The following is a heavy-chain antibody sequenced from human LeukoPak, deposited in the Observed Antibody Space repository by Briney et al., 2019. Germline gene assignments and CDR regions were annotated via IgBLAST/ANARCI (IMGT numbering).Heavy chain of an antibody. CDR2: IYSGGST. J-gene: IGHJ4*02. D-gene: IGHD6-19*01. V-gene: IGHV3-66*02. CDR1: GFTVSSNY. CDR3: ASESIAVAGRRGYYFDY. Sequence: GGFLRLSCAASGFTVSSNYMSWVRQAPGKGLEWVSVIYSGGSTYYADSVKGRFTISSDNSKNTLYLQMNSLRAEDTAVYYCASESIAVAGRRGYYFDYWGQGTLVTVSS.